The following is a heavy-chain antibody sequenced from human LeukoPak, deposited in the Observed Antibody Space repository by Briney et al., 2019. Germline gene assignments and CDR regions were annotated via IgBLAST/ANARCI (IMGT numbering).Heavy chain of an antibody. V-gene: IGHV1-8*03. D-gene: IGHD2-15*01. CDR3: ARGGYCSGGSCYGYNWFDP. J-gene: IGHJ5*02. Sequence: ASVKVSCKASGYTFTSYDINWARQATGQGLGWMGWMNPNSGNTGYAQKFQGRVTITRNTSISTAYMELSSLRSEDTAVYYCARGGYCSGGSCYGYNWFDPWGQGTLVTVSS. CDR2: MNPNSGNT. CDR1: GYTFTSYD.